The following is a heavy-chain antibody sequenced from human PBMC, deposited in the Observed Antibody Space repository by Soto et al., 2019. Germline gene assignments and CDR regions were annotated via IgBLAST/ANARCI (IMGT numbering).Heavy chain of an antibody. CDR3: VRGALRAPATFDY. J-gene: IGHJ4*02. Sequence: QVQLKESGPGLVNPSGTLSLTCAVSGGSINTNNWWSWVRQPPGKGLEWIGEIFHRGSTNYNPSFKSRVTRSLEKSNNHFSLRLISVTAADTAVYYCVRGALRAPATFDYWGQGTPVTVSS. V-gene: IGHV4-4*02. D-gene: IGHD1-26*01. CDR2: IFHRGST. CDR1: GGSINTNNW.